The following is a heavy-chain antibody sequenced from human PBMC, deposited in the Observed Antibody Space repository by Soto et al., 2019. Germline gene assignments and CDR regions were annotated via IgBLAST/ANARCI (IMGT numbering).Heavy chain of an antibody. V-gene: IGHV4-39*01. D-gene: IGHD2-2*01. CDR2: IYSSENT. J-gene: IGHJ6*02. Sequence: QLQLQESGPGLVKPSETLSLTCTVYGGSVSSSSYSWGWIRQPPGKGLEWIGTIYSSENTYYNPSLMSRVTISVDTSKNQFSLKLSSVTAADTAVYYCARLNGYCISTNCHGYYGMDVWGQGTTVTVSS. CDR3: ARLNGYCISTNCHGYYGMDV. CDR1: GGSVSSSSYS.